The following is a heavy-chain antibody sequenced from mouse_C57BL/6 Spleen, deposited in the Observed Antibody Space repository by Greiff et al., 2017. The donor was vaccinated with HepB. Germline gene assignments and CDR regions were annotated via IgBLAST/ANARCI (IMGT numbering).Heavy chain of an antibody. Sequence: QVQLQQSGPELVKPGASVKISCKASGYSFTSYYIHWVKQRPGQGLEWIGWIYPGSGNTKYNEKFKGKATLTADTSSSTAYMQLSSLTSEDSAVYYCARSRQLRPFAYWGQGTLVTVSA. J-gene: IGHJ3*01. V-gene: IGHV1-66*01. CDR3: ARSRQLRPFAY. CDR2: IYPGSGNT. CDR1: GYSFTSYY. D-gene: IGHD3-2*01.